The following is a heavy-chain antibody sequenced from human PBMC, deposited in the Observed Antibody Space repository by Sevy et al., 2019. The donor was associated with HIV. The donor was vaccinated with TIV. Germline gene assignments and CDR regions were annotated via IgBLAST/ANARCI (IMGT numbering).Heavy chain of an antibody. CDR3: ARLGIQLWVPYYFDY. CDR1: GGSISSSSYY. D-gene: IGHD5-18*01. CDR2: IYYSGST. V-gene: IGHV4-39*01. Sequence: SETLSLTCTVSGGSISSSSYYWGWIRQPPGKGLEWIGSIYYSGSTYYNPSLKSRVTISVDTSKNQFSLKLSFVTAADTAVYYCARLGIQLWVPYYFDYWGQGTLVTVSS. J-gene: IGHJ4*02.